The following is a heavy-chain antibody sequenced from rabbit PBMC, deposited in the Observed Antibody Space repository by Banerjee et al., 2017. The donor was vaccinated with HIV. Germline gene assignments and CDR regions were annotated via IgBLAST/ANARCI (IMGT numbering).Heavy chain of an antibody. CDR1: GFSFSYKYV. J-gene: IGHJ4*01. Sequence: QEQLEESGGDLVKPEGSLTLTCTASGFSFSYKYVMCWVRQAPGKGLEWIACINTSSGNTVYASWAKGRFTITRSSTTVDLKMTSLTAADTATYFCARDLAGVIGWNFGLWGPGTLVTVS. CDR3: ARDLAGVIGWNFGL. V-gene: IGHV1S45*01. CDR2: INTSSGNT. D-gene: IGHD4-1*01.